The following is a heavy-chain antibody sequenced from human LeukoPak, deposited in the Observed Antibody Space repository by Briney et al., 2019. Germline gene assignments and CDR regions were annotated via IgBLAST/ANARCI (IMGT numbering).Heavy chain of an antibody. CDR2: IYNSGST. V-gene: IGHV4-59*08. CDR1: GGSISNYY. CDR3: ARGVSYSSGWYYFDY. D-gene: IGHD6-19*01. J-gene: IGHJ4*02. Sequence: SETLSLTCTVPGGSISNYYWSWIRQPPGKGLEWIGYIYNSGSTNYNPSLKSRVTISVDTSKKHFSLKLTSVTAAETAVYYCARGVSYSSGWYYFDYWGQGTLVTVSS.